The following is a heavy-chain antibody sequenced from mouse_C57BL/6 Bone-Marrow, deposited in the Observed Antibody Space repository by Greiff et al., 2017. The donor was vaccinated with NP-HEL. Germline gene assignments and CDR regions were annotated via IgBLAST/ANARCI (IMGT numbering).Heavy chain of an antibody. CDR1: GYTFTSYG. CDR3: ARYRYPYAMDY. Sequence: QVQLKQSGAELARPGASVKLSCKASGYTFTSYGISWVKQRTGQGLEWIGEIYPRSGNTYYNEKFKSKATLTVDKPSSTAYMQLSSLTSEDSAVYYCARYRYPYAMDYWGQGTSVTVSS. V-gene: IGHV1-81*01. J-gene: IGHJ4*01. CDR2: IYPRSGNT. D-gene: IGHD2-14*01.